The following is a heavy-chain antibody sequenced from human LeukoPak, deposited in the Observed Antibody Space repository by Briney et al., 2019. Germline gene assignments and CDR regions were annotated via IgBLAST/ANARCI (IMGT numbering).Heavy chain of an antibody. Sequence: PSETLSHTCDVSGVSINTCCYYWTWIRQPPGKGLEWIGYKYYSGSTRYNSSLRSRLTISLDSSKNQFSLRLTSVTAADTAVYYCARGRSYGFDFDSWGPGTLVIVSS. CDR2: KYYSGST. J-gene: IGHJ4*02. D-gene: IGHD5-18*01. V-gene: IGHV4-61*01. CDR1: GVSINTCCYY. CDR3: ARGRSYGFDFDS.